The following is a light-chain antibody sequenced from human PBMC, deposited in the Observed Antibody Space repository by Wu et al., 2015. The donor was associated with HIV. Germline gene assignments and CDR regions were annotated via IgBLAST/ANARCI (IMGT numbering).Light chain of an antibody. J-gene: IGKJ3*01. V-gene: IGKV1-39*01. CDR1: QFISSH. CDR3: QQSYSAPIFS. CDR2: ATS. Sequence: DIQLTQSPSSLSASIGDRITITCRASQFISSHLNWYQQKPGKAPELLIYATSSLQSGVPSRFSGSGSATVFTLTISSLQPEDFATYFCQQSYSAPIFSFGPGTKVDIK.